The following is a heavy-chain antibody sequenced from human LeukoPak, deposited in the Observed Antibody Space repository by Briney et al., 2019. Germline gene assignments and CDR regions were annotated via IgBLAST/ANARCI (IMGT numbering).Heavy chain of an antibody. V-gene: IGHV4-34*01. D-gene: IGHD6-19*01. Sequence: PSETLSLTCAVYGGSFSGYYWSWIRQPPGKGLEWIGEINHNGSTNYNPSLKSRVTISLDTSKNQFSLKLSSVADADTAVYYRARLFRGRRNHKDKQWPLHDYWGQETLVTVSS. J-gene: IGHJ4*02. CDR1: GGSFSGYY. CDR3: ARLFRGRRNHKDKQWPLHDY. CDR2: INHNGST.